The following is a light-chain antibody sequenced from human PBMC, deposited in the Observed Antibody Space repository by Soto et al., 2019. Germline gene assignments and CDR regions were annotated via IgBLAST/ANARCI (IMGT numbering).Light chain of an antibody. V-gene: IGKV1-5*01. Sequence: DIQMTQSPSTLSGSVGYRFTITCRASQSITTWLAWYQQRPGKAPKLLIYDVSSLQSGVPPRFSGSGSGTDFTLAISSLQPEDSATYYCLQDINYPWTFGQGTKVDIK. CDR2: DVS. CDR1: QSITTW. CDR3: LQDINYPWT. J-gene: IGKJ1*01.